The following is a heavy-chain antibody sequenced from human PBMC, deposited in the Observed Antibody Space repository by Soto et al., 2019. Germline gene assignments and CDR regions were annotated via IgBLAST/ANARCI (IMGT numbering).Heavy chain of an antibody. J-gene: IGHJ3*02. CDR2: IYPSDTT. D-gene: IGHD3-10*01. V-gene: IGHV3-53*01. Sequence: EVQLVESGGGLIQPGGSLRLSCAASEFTVSNTYMTWVRQAPGKGLEWVSVIYPSDTTYYTDSVKGRFIVSRDNSENTVNLQMNNLRGEDTAQYYCTRVKMLRGSSQWAFDIWGQGTAVTVS. CDR1: EFTVSNTY. CDR3: TRVKMLRGSSQWAFDI.